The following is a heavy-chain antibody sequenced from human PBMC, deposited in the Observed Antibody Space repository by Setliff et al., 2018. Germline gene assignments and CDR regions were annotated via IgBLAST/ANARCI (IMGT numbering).Heavy chain of an antibody. CDR1: GYIFTRYR. CDR3: ARRSGGRGMTTGWPDDFDY. D-gene: IGHD4-17*01. V-gene: IGHV1-18*01. J-gene: IGHJ4*01. CDR2: ISTRNDDT. Sequence: GASVKVSCKASGYIFTRYRITWVRQSPGQGLEGMGWISTRNDDTGYAQKFKGRVTLTTDTSTNTAYMELRSLRSDDTAVYYCARRSGGRGMTTGWPDDFDYWGRGTRVTVSS.